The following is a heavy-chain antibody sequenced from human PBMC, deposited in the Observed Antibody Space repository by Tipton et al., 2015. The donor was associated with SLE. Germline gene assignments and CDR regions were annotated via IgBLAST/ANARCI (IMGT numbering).Heavy chain of an antibody. Sequence: TLSLTCTVSGGSISSGGYYWSWIRQHPGKGLEWIGYIYYSGSTYYNPSLKSRVIISLDTSKNQFSLNLTSVTAADTAVYYCGGVGAVLGSFDIWGQGTMVTVSS. CDR1: GGSISSGGYY. D-gene: IGHD2-8*02. CDR3: GGVGAVLGSFDI. J-gene: IGHJ3*02. V-gene: IGHV4-31*03. CDR2: IYYSGST.